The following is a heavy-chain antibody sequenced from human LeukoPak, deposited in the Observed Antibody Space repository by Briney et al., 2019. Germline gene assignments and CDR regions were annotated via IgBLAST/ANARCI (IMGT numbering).Heavy chain of an antibody. CDR3: ARVLPITAVFGVVSNWFDP. Sequence: ASVKVSCKVSGYTLTELSMHWVRQAPGKGLEWMGGFDPEDGETIYAQKFQGRVTMTEDTSTDTAYMELSSLRSEDTAVYYCARVLPITAVFGVVSNWFDPWGQGTLVTVSS. V-gene: IGHV1-24*01. CDR1: GYTLTELS. J-gene: IGHJ5*02. D-gene: IGHD3-3*01. CDR2: FDPEDGET.